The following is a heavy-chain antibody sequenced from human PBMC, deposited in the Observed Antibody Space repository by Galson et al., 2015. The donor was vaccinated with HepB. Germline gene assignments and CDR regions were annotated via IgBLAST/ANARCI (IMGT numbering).Heavy chain of an antibody. CDR1: GFGFSDYY. CDR2: ISSSGTTI. V-gene: IGHV3-11*01. Sequence: SLRLSCAVSGFGFSDYYMNWIRQAPGKGLEWVSFISSSGTTIYQADSVKGRFTISRDNAKNSLYLQMNSLRAEDTAVYYCATRGVTPGSSFYYGMDVWGQGTTVTVSS. J-gene: IGHJ6*02. D-gene: IGHD4-23*01. CDR3: ATRGVTPGSSFYYGMDV.